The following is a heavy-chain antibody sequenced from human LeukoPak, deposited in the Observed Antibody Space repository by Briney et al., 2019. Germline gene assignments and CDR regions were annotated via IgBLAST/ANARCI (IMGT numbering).Heavy chain of an antibody. CDR2: MSTTGST. D-gene: IGHD5-24*01. CDR3: AREVEMAKQFDY. V-gene: IGHV4-4*07. J-gene: IGHJ4*02. Sequence: SETLSLTCTVSGGSISSHYWSWIRQPAGKGLEWTGRMSTTGSTNYNPSLRSRVTMSVDTSKNQFYLKLSSVTAADTAVYYCAREVEMAKQFDYWGQGTLVTVSS. CDR1: GGSISSHY.